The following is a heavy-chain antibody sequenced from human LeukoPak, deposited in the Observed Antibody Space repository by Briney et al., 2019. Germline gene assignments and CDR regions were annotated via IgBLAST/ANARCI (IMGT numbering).Heavy chain of an antibody. J-gene: IGHJ5*02. CDR1: GYTFTSYA. CDR2: INAGNGNT. V-gene: IGHV1-3*01. CDR3: ARAPYDILTGYSLNWFDP. Sequence: ASVKVSCKASGYTFTSYAMHWVRQAPGQRLEWMGWINAGNGNTKYSQKFQGRVTITRDTPASTAYMELSSLSSADTAVYYCARAPYDILTGYSLNWFDPWGQGTLVTVSS. D-gene: IGHD3-9*01.